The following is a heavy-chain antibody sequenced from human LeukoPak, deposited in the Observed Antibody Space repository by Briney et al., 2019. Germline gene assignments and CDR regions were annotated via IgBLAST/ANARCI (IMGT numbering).Heavy chain of an antibody. CDR1: GGSISSSSYY. J-gene: IGHJ6*03. V-gene: IGHV4-39*07. CDR2: IYYSGST. D-gene: IGHD3-10*01. CDR3: ARELGMVRGFYYYYMDV. Sequence: SETLSLTCTVSGGSISSSSYYWGWIRQPPGKGLEWIGSIYYSGSTYYNPSLKSRVTISVDTSKNQFSLKLSSVTAADTAVYYCARELGMVRGFYYYYMDVWGKGTTVTVSS.